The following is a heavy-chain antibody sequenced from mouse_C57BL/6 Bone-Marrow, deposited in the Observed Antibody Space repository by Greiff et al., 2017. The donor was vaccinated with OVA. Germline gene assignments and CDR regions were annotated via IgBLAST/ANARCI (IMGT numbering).Heavy chain of an antibody. V-gene: IGHV1-74*01. J-gene: IGHJ3*01. Sequence: VKLQQPGAELVKPGASVKVSCKASGYTFTSYWMHWVKQRPGQGLEWIGRIHPSDSDTNYNQKFKGKATLTVDKSSSTAYMQLSSLTSEDSAVYYCAMGEYDGGCAYRGQESLVTVSA. CDR1: GYTFTSYW. D-gene: IGHD2-14*01. CDR3: AMGEYDGGCAY. CDR2: IHPSDSDT.